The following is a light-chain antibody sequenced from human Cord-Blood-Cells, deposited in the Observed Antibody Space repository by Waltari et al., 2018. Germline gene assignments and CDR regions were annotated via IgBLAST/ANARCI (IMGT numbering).Light chain of an antibody. CDR3: AAWDDSLSGRV. Sequence: QSALTQPPSASGTPAQRVTISCSGSSSNIGSNYVYWYQQLPGTAPKLLIYRNKQRPSGVPDRFSGSKSGTSASLAISGLRSEDEADYYCAAWDDSLSGRVFGGGTKLTVL. V-gene: IGLV1-47*01. J-gene: IGLJ3*02. CDR1: SSNIGSNY. CDR2: RNK.